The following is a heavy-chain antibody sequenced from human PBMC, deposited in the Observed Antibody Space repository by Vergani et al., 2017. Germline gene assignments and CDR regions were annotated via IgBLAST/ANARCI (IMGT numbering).Heavy chain of an antibody. J-gene: IGHJ3*02. CDR2: INFNGFSK. CDR1: GFTFSSYS. Sequence: EVQLVESGGGLVQPGGSLRLSCAASGFTFSSYSMNWVRQAPGKGLEWVAGINFNGFSKQYSDSLRDRLTISRDNGKKSVDLQLHRLRVEDTALYFCVRNRDSSAVDDAYDIWGQGTMVIVSS. V-gene: IGHV3-48*04. CDR3: VRNRDSSAVDDAYDI. D-gene: IGHD3-22*01.